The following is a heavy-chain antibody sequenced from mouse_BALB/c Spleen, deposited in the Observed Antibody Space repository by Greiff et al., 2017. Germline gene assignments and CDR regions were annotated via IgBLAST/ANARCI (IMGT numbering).Heavy chain of an antibody. Sequence: DVHLVESGGGLVQPGGSRKLSCAASGFTFSSFGMHWVRQAPEKGLEWVAYISSGSSTIYYADTVKGRFTISRDNPKNTLFLQMTSLRSEDTAMYYCARYEGNYVFAYWGQGTLVTVSA. J-gene: IGHJ3*01. V-gene: IGHV5-17*02. CDR2: ISSGSSTI. CDR3: ARYEGNYVFAY. CDR1: GFTFSSFG. D-gene: IGHD2-1*01.